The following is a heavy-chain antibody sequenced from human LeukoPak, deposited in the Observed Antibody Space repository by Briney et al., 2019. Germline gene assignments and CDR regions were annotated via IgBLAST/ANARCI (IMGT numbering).Heavy chain of an antibody. V-gene: IGHV3-23*01. CDR3: VRDGYSYGFMLAFDI. Sequence: GGSLRLSCSASGFTFSSYAMSWVRQAPGKGLEWVSAISGSGGSTYYADSVKGRFTISRDSAKNTLYLQLNSLRAEDTAVYYCVRDGYSYGFMLAFDIWGLGTRVTVSS. D-gene: IGHD5-18*01. CDR2: ISGSGGST. J-gene: IGHJ3*02. CDR1: GFTFSSYA.